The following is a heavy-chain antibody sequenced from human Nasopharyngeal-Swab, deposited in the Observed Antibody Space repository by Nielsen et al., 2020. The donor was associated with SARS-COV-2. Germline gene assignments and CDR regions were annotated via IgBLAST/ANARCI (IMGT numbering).Heavy chain of an antibody. V-gene: IGHV4-4*02. CDR2: ALHDGRT. CDR3: AKEGSGIPALS. J-gene: IGHJ5*02. Sequence: VRQATGKGLEWIGEALHDGRTSYHSTLESRVNISIDTSRNQFSLRLTSVTAADTAVYYCAKEGSGIPALSWGQGILVTVSS. D-gene: IGHD1-26*01.